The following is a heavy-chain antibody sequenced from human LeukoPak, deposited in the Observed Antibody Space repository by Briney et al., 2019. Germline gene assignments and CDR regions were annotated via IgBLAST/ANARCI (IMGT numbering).Heavy chain of an antibody. CDR3: WCSSIYGMDV. V-gene: IGHV4-34*03. J-gene: IGHJ6*02. Sequence: SETLSLTCAVYGGSFSGYYWSWIRQPPGKGLEWIGEINHSGSTNYNPSLKSRVTISVDTSKNRFSLKLSSVTAADTAVYYCWCSSIYGMDVWGQGTTVTVSS. CDR2: INHSGST. D-gene: IGHD2-2*01. CDR1: GGSFSGYY.